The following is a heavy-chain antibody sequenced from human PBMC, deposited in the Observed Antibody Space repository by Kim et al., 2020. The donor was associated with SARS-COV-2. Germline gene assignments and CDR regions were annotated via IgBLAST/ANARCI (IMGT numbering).Heavy chain of an antibody. CDR1: GYTFTSYG. CDR3: ARDPDIVATQRWPAYYYYYGMDV. CDR2: ISAYNGNT. D-gene: IGHD5-12*01. J-gene: IGHJ6*02. Sequence: ASVKVSCKASGYTFTSYGISWVRQAPGQGLEWMGWISAYNGNTNYAQKLQGRVTMTTDTSTSTAYMELRSLRSDATAVYYCARDPDIVATQRWPAYYYYYGMDVWGQGTTVTVSS. V-gene: IGHV1-18*01.